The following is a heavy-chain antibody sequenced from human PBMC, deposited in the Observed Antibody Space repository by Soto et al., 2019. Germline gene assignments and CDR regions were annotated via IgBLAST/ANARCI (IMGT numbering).Heavy chain of an antibody. V-gene: IGHV1-18*01. CDR2: FSPEDGKR. D-gene: IGHD5-12*01. CDR1: GYTFTSYG. Sequence: ASVKVSCKASGYTFTSYGISWVRQAPGQGLEWMGWFSPEDGKRNYAQKFQGRVTMTKDTSTDTAYMELSSLRSEDTAVYYCATNRLATSFFTPSYYYYYYMDVWGKGTTVTVSS. J-gene: IGHJ6*03. CDR3: ATNRLATSFFTPSYYYYYYMDV.